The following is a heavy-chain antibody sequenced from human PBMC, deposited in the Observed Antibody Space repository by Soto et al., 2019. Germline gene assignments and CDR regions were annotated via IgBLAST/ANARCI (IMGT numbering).Heavy chain of an antibody. CDR2: LIPILGIA. D-gene: IGHD5-12*01. J-gene: IGHJ4*02. V-gene: IGHV1-69*02. Sequence: QVQLVQSGAEVKKPGSSVKVSCKASGGTFSSYTISWLRQAPGQGLEWMGRLIPILGIANYAQKFQGRVTITAEKSPRTAYMELSSLRSEDTAVYYCARTRTYSGYDLTDYYFDYWGQGTLVTVSS. CDR1: GGTFSSYT. CDR3: ARTRTYSGYDLTDYYFDY.